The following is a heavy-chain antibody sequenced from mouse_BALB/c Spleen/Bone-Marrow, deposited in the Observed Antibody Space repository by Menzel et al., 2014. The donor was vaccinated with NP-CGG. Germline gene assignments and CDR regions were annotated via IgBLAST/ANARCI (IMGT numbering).Heavy chain of an antibody. CDR3: ARGPYYGSYFDV. V-gene: IGHV1-25*01. CDR1: GYSFPGYT. D-gene: IGHD1-1*01. Sequence: VQLQQSGPELVKPGASMKISCKASGYSFPGYTMNWVKQSHVKNLEWIGLIHRYNGGTSSNKKFKGKATLTVDKSTSTAYMEHLSLTSEDSAVYYCARGPYYGSYFDVWGAGTTVTVSS. J-gene: IGHJ1*01. CDR2: IHRYNGGT.